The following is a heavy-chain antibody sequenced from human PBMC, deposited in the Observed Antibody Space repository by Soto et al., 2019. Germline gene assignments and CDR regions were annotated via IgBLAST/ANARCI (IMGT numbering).Heavy chain of an antibody. CDR3: ARVVVVVAEGAFDI. D-gene: IGHD2-15*01. CDR2: INHSGST. CDR1: GGSFSGYY. V-gene: IGHV4-34*01. J-gene: IGHJ3*02. Sequence: QVQLQQWGAGLLKPSETLSLTCAVYGGSFSGYYWSWIRQPPGKGLEWIGEINHSGSTNYNPSLESRVTISVDTSKNQFSLKLSSVTAADTAVYYCARVVVVVAEGAFDIWGQGTMVTVSS.